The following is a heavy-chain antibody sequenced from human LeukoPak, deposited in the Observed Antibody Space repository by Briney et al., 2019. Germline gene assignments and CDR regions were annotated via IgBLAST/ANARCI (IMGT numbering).Heavy chain of an antibody. CDR3: TYLRTPYYNDKWVDP. CDR1: GFTITSWS. CDR2: ISSGGSPI. J-gene: IGHJ5*02. V-gene: IGHV3-48*04. D-gene: IGHD3/OR15-3a*01. Sequence: GGSLRLSCAVYGFTITSWSMNWVRQAPGKGLEWLSYISSGGSPIYYADSVKGRFTISRGDAKNLVYLQMNSLRAEDTAVYYCTYLRTPYYNDKWVDPWGQGALVTVSS.